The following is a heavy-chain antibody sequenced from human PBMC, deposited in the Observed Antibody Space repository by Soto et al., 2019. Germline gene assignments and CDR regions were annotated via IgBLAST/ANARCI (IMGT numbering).Heavy chain of an antibody. CDR1: GGSLSGYY. CDR3: ARSLFYYHSSGYSAPLDY. D-gene: IGHD3-22*01. Sequence: PSETLSLTCTVSGGSLSGYYWSWIRQPPGKGLEWIGYIYYSGSTDYNPSLKSRVTISLDTSKNQFSKSQFSLKLSSVTAADTAVYYCARSLFYYHSSGYSAPLDYWGQGTLVTVSS. CDR2: IYYSGST. J-gene: IGHJ4*02. V-gene: IGHV4-59*08.